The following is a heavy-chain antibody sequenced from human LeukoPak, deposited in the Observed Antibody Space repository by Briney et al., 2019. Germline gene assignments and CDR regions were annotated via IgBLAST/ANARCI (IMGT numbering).Heavy chain of an antibody. V-gene: IGHV3-9*01. CDR2: ISWNSGSI. Sequence: GGSLRLSCAASGFTFSSYGMSWVRQAPGKGLEWVSGISWNSGSIGYADSVKGRFTISRDNAKNSLYLQMNSLRAEDTALYYCAKEFLAYDAFDIWGQGTMVTVSS. J-gene: IGHJ3*02. CDR3: AKEFLAYDAFDI. CDR1: GFTFSSYG.